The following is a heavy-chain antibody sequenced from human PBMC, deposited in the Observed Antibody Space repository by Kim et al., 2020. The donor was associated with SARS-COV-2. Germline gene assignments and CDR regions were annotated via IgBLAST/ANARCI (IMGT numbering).Heavy chain of an antibody. CDR1: GGSISSYY. D-gene: IGHD6-13*01. J-gene: IGHJ4*02. CDR2: IYYSGST. V-gene: IGHV4-59*01. CDR3: ARAAAATFDY. Sequence: SETLSLTCTVSGGSISSYYWSWIRQPPGKGLEWIGYIYYSGSTNYNPSLKSRVTISVDTSKNQFSLKLSSVTAADTAVYYCARAAAATFDYWGQGTLVTVSS.